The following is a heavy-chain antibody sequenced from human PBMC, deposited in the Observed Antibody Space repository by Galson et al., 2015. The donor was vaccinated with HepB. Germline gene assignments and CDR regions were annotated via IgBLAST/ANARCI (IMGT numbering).Heavy chain of an antibody. J-gene: IGHJ6*02. CDR3: ATLKQQLVKGKPPYYGMDV. Sequence: SVKVSCKASGGTFSSYAISWVRQAPGQGLEWMGGIIPIFGTANYAQKFQGRVTITADESTSTAYMELSSLRSEDTAVYYCATLKQQLVKGKPPYYGMDVWGQGTTVTVSS. V-gene: IGHV1-69*13. CDR2: IIPIFGTA. D-gene: IGHD6-13*01. CDR1: GGTFSSYA.